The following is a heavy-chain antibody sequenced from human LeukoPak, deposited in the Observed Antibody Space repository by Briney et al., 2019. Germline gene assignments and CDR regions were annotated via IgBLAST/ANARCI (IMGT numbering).Heavy chain of an antibody. CDR1: GGTFSSYA. J-gene: IGHJ6*04. D-gene: IGHD2-2*01. CDR3: ARDRYCSSTSCYSGDYGMDV. Sequence: SVKVSCKASGGTFSSYAISWVRQAPGQGLEWMGGIIPIFGTANYAQKFQGRVTITADESTSTASMQLSSLRSEDTAVYSCARDRYCSSTSCYSGDYGMDVWGKGTTVTVSS. CDR2: IIPIFGTA. V-gene: IGHV1-69*13.